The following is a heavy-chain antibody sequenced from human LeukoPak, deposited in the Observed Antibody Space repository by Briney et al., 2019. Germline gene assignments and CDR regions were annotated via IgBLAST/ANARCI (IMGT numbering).Heavy chain of an antibody. Sequence: PSETLSLTCAVSGGSISSSNWWSWVRQPPGKGLEWIGEIYHSGSTNYNPSLKSRVAISVDKSKNQFSLKLSSVTAADTAVYYCARYDSSGSDAFDIWGQGTMVTVSS. CDR1: GGSISSSNW. V-gene: IGHV4-4*02. CDR2: IYHSGST. D-gene: IGHD3-22*01. CDR3: ARYDSSGSDAFDI. J-gene: IGHJ3*02.